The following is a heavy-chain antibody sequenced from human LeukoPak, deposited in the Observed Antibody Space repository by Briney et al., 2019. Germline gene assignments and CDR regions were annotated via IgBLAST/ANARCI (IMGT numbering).Heavy chain of an antibody. CDR2: IYYSGST. Sequence: SETLSLTCTVSGGSISSSGYYWGWIRQPPGKGLEWIGSIYYSGSTYYNPSLKSRVTISVDTSKNQFSLKLSSVTAADTAVYYCAVGYSSGWYFFDYWGQGTLVTVSS. D-gene: IGHD6-19*01. V-gene: IGHV4-39*07. CDR3: AVGYSSGWYFFDY. CDR1: GGSISSSGYY. J-gene: IGHJ4*02.